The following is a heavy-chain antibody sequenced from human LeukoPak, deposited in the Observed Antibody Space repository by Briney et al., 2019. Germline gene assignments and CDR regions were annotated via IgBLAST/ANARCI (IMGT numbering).Heavy chain of an antibody. Sequence: GGSLRLSCTASHFTFTTYWMSWVRQAPGKGLEWVANIKPDGSEKYYVDSVRGRFTTSTDNAKNSLYQQMNNLRVEDTAMYYCAREVNSFLFDCSGGQCLFMSGGQGVLVTVSS. J-gene: IGHJ4*02. CDR3: AREVNSFLFDCSGGQCLFMS. V-gene: IGHV3-7*01. CDR2: IKPDGSEK. D-gene: IGHD2-15*01. CDR1: HFTFTTYW.